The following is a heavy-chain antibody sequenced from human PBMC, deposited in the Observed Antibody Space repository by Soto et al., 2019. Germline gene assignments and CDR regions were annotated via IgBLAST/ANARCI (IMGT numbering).Heavy chain of an antibody. J-gene: IGHJ4*02. D-gene: IGHD2-2*01. Sequence: EVQLLESGGGLVQPGGSLRLSCAVSGFTFSTYAMTWVRQAPGKGLNWVAMVSGRGSSSYYADSVKGRFTISRDNSKNTLYLQMDSLRAEDTGIYYCAKGTSWGRFDYWGQGTLVTVSS. CDR1: GFTFSTYA. CDR2: VSGRGSSS. CDR3: AKGTSWGRFDY. V-gene: IGHV3-23*01.